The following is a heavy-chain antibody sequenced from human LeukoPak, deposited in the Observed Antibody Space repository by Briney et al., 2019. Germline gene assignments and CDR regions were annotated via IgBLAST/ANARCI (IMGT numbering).Heavy chain of an antibody. CDR2: ISGSGGST. Sequence: GGSLRLSCAASGFTFSSYAMSWVRQAPGKGLEWVSTISGSGGSTYYADSVKGRFTISRDNSKNTLYLQMNSLRAEDTAVYYCAKDQTHSSGWYRKSGGGYFDYWGQGTLVTVSS. J-gene: IGHJ4*02. CDR3: AKDQTHSSGWYRKSGGGYFDY. CDR1: GFTFSSYA. V-gene: IGHV3-23*01. D-gene: IGHD6-19*01.